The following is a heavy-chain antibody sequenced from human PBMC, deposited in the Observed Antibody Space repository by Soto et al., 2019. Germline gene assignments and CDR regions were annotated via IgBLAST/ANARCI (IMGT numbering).Heavy chain of an antibody. J-gene: IGHJ4*02. CDR3: ARPTSGSGDY. Sequence: QVHLVQSGAEVKKPGASVKVSCKTSGYSFPDFYIHWVRQAPGQGLEWMGWINPKNGGTNFARKFQGRVTMTRDTSISTIYMEVSSLESDDTSVDYCARPTSGSGDYWGQGTLVTVSS. CDR1: GYSFPDFY. V-gene: IGHV1-2*02. CDR2: INPKNGGT. D-gene: IGHD1-26*01.